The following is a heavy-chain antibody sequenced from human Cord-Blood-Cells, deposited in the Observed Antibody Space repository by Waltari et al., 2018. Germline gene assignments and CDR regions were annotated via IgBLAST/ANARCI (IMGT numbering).Heavy chain of an antibody. Sequence: QVQLQQWGAGLLKPSETLSFSVYYVSWIRPPPGKGLGWIGEINHSGSTNSHPSLKSRVTISVDTSKNQFSLKLSSVTAADTAVYYCASLGCSSTSCYWFDPWGQGTLVTVSS. CDR3: ASLGCSSTSCYWFDP. CDR2: INHSGST. CDR1: FSVYY. V-gene: IGHV4-34*01. J-gene: IGHJ5*02. D-gene: IGHD2-2*01.